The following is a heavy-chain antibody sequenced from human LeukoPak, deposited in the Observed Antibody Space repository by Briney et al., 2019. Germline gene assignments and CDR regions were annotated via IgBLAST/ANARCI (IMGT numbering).Heavy chain of an antibody. CDR3: ATTRGSSFDY. Sequence: GGSLRLSCAASGLTVSGNYMCWVRQAPGKGLEWVSTTFRGGNTDYADSVKGRFTTSRDNSKSILYLQMNSLRVEDTAVYYCATTRGSSFDYWGQGTLVTVSS. V-gene: IGHV3-53*01. J-gene: IGHJ4*02. CDR2: TFRGGNT. CDR1: GLTVSGNY.